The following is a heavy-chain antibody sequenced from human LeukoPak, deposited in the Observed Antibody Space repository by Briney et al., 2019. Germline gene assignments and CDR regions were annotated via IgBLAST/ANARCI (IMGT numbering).Heavy chain of an antibody. CDR3: AREDHYYDSSGYRAAAFDI. D-gene: IGHD3-22*01. J-gene: IGHJ3*02. Sequence: GASVKVSCKASGYTFTGYYMHWVRQAPGQGLEWMGWINTNTGNPTYAQGFTGRFVFSLDTSVSTAYLQISSLKAEDTAVYYCAREDHYYDSSGYRAAAFDIWGQGTMVTVSS. CDR1: GYTFTGYY. V-gene: IGHV7-4-1*02. CDR2: INTNTGNP.